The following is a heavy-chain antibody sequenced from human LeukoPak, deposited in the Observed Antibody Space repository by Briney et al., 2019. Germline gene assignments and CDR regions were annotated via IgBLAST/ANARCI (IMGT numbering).Heavy chain of an antibody. CDR3: TRVGSRGSGWSYVDY. D-gene: IGHD6-19*01. Sequence: GGSLGLSCTASEFTFGDYAMSWFRQAPGKGLEWVGFIRSRAYGGTIEYAASVKGRFSISRDDSKSIAYLQMNSLKTEDTAVYYCTRVGSRGSGWSYVDYWGQGTLVTVSS. J-gene: IGHJ4*02. CDR1: EFTFGDYA. CDR2: IRSRAYGGTI. V-gene: IGHV3-49*03.